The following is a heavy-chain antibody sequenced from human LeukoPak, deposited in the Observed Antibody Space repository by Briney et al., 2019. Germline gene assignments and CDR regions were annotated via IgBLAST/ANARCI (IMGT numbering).Heavy chain of an antibody. Sequence: GGSLRLSCAASGFSLSGYWMSWVRQAPGKGLEWVANIKQDGSEKYYVDSMKGRFTISRDNAKNSLYLQMNSLRAEDTAVYYCARATFWSGPNWFDPWGQGTLVTVSS. CDR3: ARATFWSGPNWFDP. D-gene: IGHD3-3*01. CDR2: IKQDGSEK. CDR1: GFSLSGYW. J-gene: IGHJ5*02. V-gene: IGHV3-7*04.